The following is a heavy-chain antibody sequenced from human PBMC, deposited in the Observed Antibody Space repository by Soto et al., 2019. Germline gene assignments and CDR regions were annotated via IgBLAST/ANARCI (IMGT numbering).Heavy chain of an antibody. CDR3: AKVKEGYCSGGSCYLGGEDYYYYMDV. V-gene: IGHV3-23*01. CDR1: GFTFSSYA. Sequence: GGSLRLSCAASGFTFSSYAMSWVRQAPGKGLEWVSAISGSGGSTYYADSVKGRFTISRDNSKNTLYLQMNSLRAEDTAVYYCAKVKEGYCSGGSCYLGGEDYYYYMDVWGKGTTVTVSS. J-gene: IGHJ6*03. CDR2: ISGSGGST. D-gene: IGHD2-15*01.